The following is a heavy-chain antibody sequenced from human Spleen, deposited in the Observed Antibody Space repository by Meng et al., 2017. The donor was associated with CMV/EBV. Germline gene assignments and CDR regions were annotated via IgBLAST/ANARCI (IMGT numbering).Heavy chain of an antibody. V-gene: IGHV3-23*01. CDR3: AKGNSFHLDY. Sequence: LACTASGFPLSSSAMNWVRQAPGKGLEWVSSFGGTGGGTYYADSVKGRFTISRDNSKNALYLQLNSLRAEDTAIYYCAKGNSFHLDYWGQGTLVTVSS. CDR2: FGGTGGGT. CDR1: GFPLSSSA. J-gene: IGHJ4*02. D-gene: IGHD2/OR15-2a*01.